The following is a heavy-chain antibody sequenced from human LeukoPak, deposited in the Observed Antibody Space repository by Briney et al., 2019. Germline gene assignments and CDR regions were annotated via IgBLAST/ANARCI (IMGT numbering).Heavy chain of an antibody. Sequence: GGSLRLSCAASGITFSTYAMNWVRQAPGKGLEWVSFISSSSNYIYYADSLKGRFTISRDNAKNSLYLQMNSLRAEDTAVYYCAREKPLDYWGQGTLVTVSS. CDR2: ISSSSNYI. V-gene: IGHV3-21*01. CDR3: AREKPLDY. J-gene: IGHJ4*02. CDR1: GITFSTYA.